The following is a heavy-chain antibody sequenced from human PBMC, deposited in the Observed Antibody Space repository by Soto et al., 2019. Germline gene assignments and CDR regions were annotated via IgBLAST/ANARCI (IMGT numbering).Heavy chain of an antibody. J-gene: IGHJ6*02. V-gene: IGHV3-30*18. CDR2: ISYDGSNK. Sequence: GGSLRLSCAASGFTFSSYGMHWVRQAPGKGLEWVAVISYDGSNKYYADSVKGRFTISRDNSKNTLYLQMNSLRAEDTAVYYCAKDREYCSSTRGKSYYYYGMDVLGQGTTVTVSS. CDR1: GFTFSSYG. CDR3: AKDREYCSSTRGKSYYYYGMDV. D-gene: IGHD2-2*01.